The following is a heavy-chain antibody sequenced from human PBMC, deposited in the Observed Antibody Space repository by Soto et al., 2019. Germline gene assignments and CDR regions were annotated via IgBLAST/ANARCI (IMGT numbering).Heavy chain of an antibody. CDR3: ARFRPSSTNGTRNAFDI. CDR2: IIPILGIA. J-gene: IGHJ3*02. V-gene: IGHV1-69*02. D-gene: IGHD1-1*01. CDR1: GGTFSSYT. Sequence: QVQLVQSGAEVKKPGSSVKVSCKASGGTFSSYTISWVRQAPGQGLEWMGRIIPILGIANYAQKFQGRVTITADKATSTAYMELSSLRSEDTAVYYCARFRPSSTNGTRNAFDIWGQGTMVTVSS.